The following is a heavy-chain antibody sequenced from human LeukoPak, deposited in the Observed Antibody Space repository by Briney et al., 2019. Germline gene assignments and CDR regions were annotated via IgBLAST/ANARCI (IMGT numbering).Heavy chain of an antibody. CDR1: GFNFNTYA. CDR3: PRCAFWSGFYPLDS. CDR2: MQFDESDE. Sequence: GGSLRLSCAASGFNFNTYAMHWVRQAPGKGLEWVAFMQFDESDEKYAHSVRGRFTNPSDNLSNILYLHMNDLRGDDTAVYYWPRCAFWSGFYPLDSWGQGTLVSVSS. V-gene: IGHV3-30*02. D-gene: IGHD3-3*01. J-gene: IGHJ4*02.